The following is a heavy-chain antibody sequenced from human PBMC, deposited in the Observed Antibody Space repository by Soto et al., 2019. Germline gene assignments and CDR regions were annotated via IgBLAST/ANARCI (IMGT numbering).Heavy chain of an antibody. CDR1: GGSISSGGYY. D-gene: IGHD3-9*01. CDR2: IYYSGST. V-gene: IGHV4-31*03. Sequence: PSETLSLTCTVSGGSISSGGYYWSWIRQHPGKGLEWIGYIYYSGSTYYNPSLKSRVTISVDTSKNQFSLKLSSVTAADTAVYYCARDPTDYDILNGSYGMDVWGQGTTVTVSS. CDR3: ARDPTDYDILNGSYGMDV. J-gene: IGHJ6*02.